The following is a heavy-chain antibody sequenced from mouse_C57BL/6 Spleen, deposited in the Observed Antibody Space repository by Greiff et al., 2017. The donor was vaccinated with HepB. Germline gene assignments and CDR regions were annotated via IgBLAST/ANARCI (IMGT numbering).Heavy chain of an antibody. CDR2: INPNNGGT. J-gene: IGHJ4*01. CDR3: ARSGYDYDYAMDY. D-gene: IGHD2-4*01. CDR1: GYTFTDYY. Sequence: EVKLQESGPELVKPGASVKISCKASGYTFTDYYMNWVKQSHGKSLEWIGDINPNNGGTRYNKKFKGKATLTVDKSSSTAYMELRSLPSEDSAVYYCARSGYDYDYAMDYWGQGTSVTVSS. V-gene: IGHV1-26*01.